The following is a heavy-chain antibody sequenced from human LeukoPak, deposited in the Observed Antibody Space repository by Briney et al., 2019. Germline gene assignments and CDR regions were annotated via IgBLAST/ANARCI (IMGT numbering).Heavy chain of an antibody. V-gene: IGHV3-7*01. J-gene: IGHJ6*03. D-gene: IGHD3-16*01. CDR2: IKQDGSEK. CDR3: ARVMSASVWRSYGSYFYYYYMDI. Sequence: PGGSLRLSCAASGFTFSSYWMSWVRQAPGKGLEWVANIKQDGSEKYSVDSVKGRFTISRDNAKNSPYMQMNSLRAEDTAVYYCARVMSASVWRSYGSYFYYYYMDIWGKGTTVTVSS. CDR1: GFTFSSYW.